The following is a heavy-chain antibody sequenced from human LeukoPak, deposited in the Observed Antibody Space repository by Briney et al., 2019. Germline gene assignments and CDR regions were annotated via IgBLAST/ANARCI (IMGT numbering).Heavy chain of an antibody. D-gene: IGHD2-21*02. Sequence: PGGSLRLSCAASGFTFDDYAMHWVRRAPGKGLEWVSGISWNSGSIGYADSVKGRFTISRDNAKNSLYLQMNSLRAEDTALYYCAKVTAYYYYGMDVWGQGTTVTVSS. CDR1: GFTFDDYA. CDR2: ISWNSGSI. CDR3: AKVTAYYYYGMDV. V-gene: IGHV3-9*01. J-gene: IGHJ6*02.